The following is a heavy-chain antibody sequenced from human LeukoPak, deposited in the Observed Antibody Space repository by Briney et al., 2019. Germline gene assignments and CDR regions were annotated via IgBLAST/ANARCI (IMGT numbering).Heavy chain of an antibody. CDR2: IRTKALRETT. V-gene: IGHV3-49*04. Sequence: PGRPLRFSCTGSGFIFGYYVLNWVRQAPGKGEEWVGFIRTKALRETTQYAASVRGRFIISRDDSKSIAYLQMNSLKTEDTAVYYCTRGLEDPLQFDSWGQGTLVTVSS. D-gene: IGHD4-11*01. J-gene: IGHJ4*02. CDR1: GFIFGYYV. CDR3: TRGLEDPLQFDS.